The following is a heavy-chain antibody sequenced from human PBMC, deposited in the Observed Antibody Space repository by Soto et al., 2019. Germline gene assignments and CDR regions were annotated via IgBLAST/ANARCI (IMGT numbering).Heavy chain of an antibody. D-gene: IGHD2-2*01. V-gene: IGHV3-23*01. Sequence: GGSLRLSCAASGFTFSSYAMSWVRQAPGKGLEWVSAISGSGGSTYYADSVKGRFTISRDNSKNTLYLQMNSLRAEDTAVYYCAKDGIVVVPAATGYFDYWGQGTLVTVSS. CDR3: AKDGIVVVPAATGYFDY. CDR1: GFTFSSYA. CDR2: ISGSGGST. J-gene: IGHJ4*02.